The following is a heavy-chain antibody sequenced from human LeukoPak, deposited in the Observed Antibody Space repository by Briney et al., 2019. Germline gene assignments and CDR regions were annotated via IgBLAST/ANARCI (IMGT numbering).Heavy chain of an antibody. Sequence: GGSLRLSCAASGFSVSGDYMSWVRQAPGKGLEWVANIYGGGSTFYADSVKGRLTISRDESTNMVYLQMSSLRPEDTGMYYCTRSPWEPGNYWGQGTLVRVSS. D-gene: IGHD3-10*01. J-gene: IGHJ4*02. V-gene: IGHV3-66*02. CDR2: IYGGGST. CDR3: TRSPWEPGNY. CDR1: GFSVSGDY.